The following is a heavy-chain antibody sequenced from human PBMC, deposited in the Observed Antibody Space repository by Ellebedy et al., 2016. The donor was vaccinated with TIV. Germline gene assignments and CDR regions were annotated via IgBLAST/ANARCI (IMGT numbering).Heavy chain of an antibody. V-gene: IGHV3-23*01. D-gene: IGHD5-24*01. CDR3: AKRGDDYRGFGS. CDR1: GFTFSNYA. Sequence: GESLKISXAASGFTFSNYAMYWVRQAPGEGLEWVSGIGSTGAPSYHADSVKGRFTISRDNSKNTLYLQMNSLRAEDTAIYYCAKRGDDYRGFGSWGQGTLVTVSS. J-gene: IGHJ4*02. CDR2: IGSTGAPS.